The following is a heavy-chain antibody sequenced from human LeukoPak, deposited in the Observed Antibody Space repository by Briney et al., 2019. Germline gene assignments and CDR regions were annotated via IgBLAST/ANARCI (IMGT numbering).Heavy chain of an antibody. J-gene: IGHJ4*02. Sequence: SETLSLTCTVSGGSISSGGYYWSWIRQHPGKGLEWIGYIYYSGSTYYNPSLKSRVTISVDTSKNQFSLKLSSVTAADAAMYYCARGVIRYFDWLRSPYFDYWGQGTLVTVSS. CDR3: ARGVIRYFDWLRSPYFDY. CDR2: IYYSGST. CDR1: GGSISSGGYY. V-gene: IGHV4-31*03. D-gene: IGHD3-9*01.